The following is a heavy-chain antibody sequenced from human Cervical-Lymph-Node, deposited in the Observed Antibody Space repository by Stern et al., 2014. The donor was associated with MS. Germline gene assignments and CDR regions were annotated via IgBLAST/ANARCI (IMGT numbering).Heavy chain of an antibody. CDR3: ARSDWYYFDY. CDR2: ISPYNGNT. D-gene: IGHD3-9*01. V-gene: IGHV1-18*01. Sequence: QVQLVQSGAEVKKPGASVRVSCRASGYTFTSYGISWERQAPVQGLEWMGWISPYNGNTNYAQKLQGRVTMPTETSRSTAYMELRSLRSDDTAVYYCARSDWYYFDYWGQGTLVTVSS. CDR1: GYTFTSYG. J-gene: IGHJ4*02.